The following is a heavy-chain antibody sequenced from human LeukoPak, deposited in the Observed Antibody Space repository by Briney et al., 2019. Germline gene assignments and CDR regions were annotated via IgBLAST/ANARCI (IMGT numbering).Heavy chain of an antibody. CDR3: ARDPGYSYALDY. CDR2: ISWGSNVI. Sequence: GGSLRLSCAASGFTFSSYAMSWVRQAPGKGPEWLSYISWGSNVIYYADSVKGRFTTSRDDAKNSLFLQMNSLTDEDTAVYYCARDPGYSYALDYWGRGTLVTVSS. D-gene: IGHD5-18*01. J-gene: IGHJ4*02. CDR1: GFTFSSYA. V-gene: IGHV3-48*02.